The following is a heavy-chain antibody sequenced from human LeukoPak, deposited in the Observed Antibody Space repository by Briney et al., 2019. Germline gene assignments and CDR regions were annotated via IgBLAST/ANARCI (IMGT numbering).Heavy chain of an antibody. CDR3: ARGYCSGGSCYSVENWFDP. CDR1: GHTFTGYY. D-gene: IGHD2-15*01. V-gene: IGHV1-2*06. Sequence: GASVKVSCKAAGHTFTGYYMFWVRQAPGQGLEWMGRINPNSGGTNYAQKFQGRVTMTRDTSISTAYMELSRLRSDDTAVYYCARGYCSGGSCYSVENWFDPLGPGNPGHRLL. CDR2: INPNSGGT. J-gene: IGHJ5*02.